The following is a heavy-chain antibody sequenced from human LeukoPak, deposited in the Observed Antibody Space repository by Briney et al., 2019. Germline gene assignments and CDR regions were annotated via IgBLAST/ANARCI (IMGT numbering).Heavy chain of an antibody. Sequence: PGGSLRLSCAASGFSLDGYAIHWVRQTPGKGLEGVLGIHWKSGYIAYGESARGRFTISRDNAKSSVYLQMNSLIPNDTALYFCXXXXXCSNGVXHXYLDSWGQGALVTVSS. V-gene: IGHV3-9*01. CDR1: GFSLDGYA. D-gene: IGHD2-8*01. J-gene: IGHJ4*02. CDR2: IHWKSGYI. CDR3: XXXXXCSNGVXHXYLDS.